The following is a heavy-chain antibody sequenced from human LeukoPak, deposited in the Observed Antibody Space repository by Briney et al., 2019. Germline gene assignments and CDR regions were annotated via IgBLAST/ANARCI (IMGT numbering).Heavy chain of an antibody. CDR3: AREDYYDSSGYPGGPAFDI. J-gene: IGHJ3*02. CDR2: ISSSSSTI. V-gene: IGHV3-48*02. CDR1: GFTFSSYS. Sequence: PPGGSLRLSCAASGFTFSSYSMTWVRQAPGKGLEWVSYISSSSSTIYYADSVKGRFTISRDNAKNSLYLQMNSLRDEDTAVYYCAREDYYDSSGYPGGPAFDIWGQGTMVTVSS. D-gene: IGHD3-22*01.